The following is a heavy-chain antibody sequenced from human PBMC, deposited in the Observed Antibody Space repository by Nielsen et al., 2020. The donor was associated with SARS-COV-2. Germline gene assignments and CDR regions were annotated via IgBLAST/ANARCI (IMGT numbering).Heavy chain of an antibody. V-gene: IGHV3-33*01. CDR2: IWYDGSNK. D-gene: IGHD1-26*01. J-gene: IGHJ4*02. CDR3: ARKGGGSYSNFDY. Sequence: GESLKISCAASGFTFSSYGMHWVRQAPGKGLEWVAVIWYDGSNKYYADSVKGRFTISRDNSKNRLYLQMNSLRAEDTAVYYCARKGGGSYSNFDYWGQGTLVTVSS. CDR1: GFTFSSYG.